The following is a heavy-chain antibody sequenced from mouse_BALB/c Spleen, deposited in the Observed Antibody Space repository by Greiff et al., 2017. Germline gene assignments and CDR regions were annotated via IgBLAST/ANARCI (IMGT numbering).Heavy chain of an antibody. D-gene: IGHD4-1*01. CDR3: ATANWAHVDY. V-gene: IGHV5-9-3*01. CDR1: GFTFSSYA. J-gene: IGHJ2*01. CDR2: ISSGGSYT. Sequence: EGQGVESGGGLVKPGGSLKLSCAASGFTFSSYAMSWVRQTPEKRLEWVATISSGGSYTYYPDSVKGRFTISRDNAKNTLYLQMSSLRSEDTAMYYCATANWAHVDYWGQGTTLTVSS.